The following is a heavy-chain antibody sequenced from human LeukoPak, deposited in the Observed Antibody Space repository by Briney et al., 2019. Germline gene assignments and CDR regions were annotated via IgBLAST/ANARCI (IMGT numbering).Heavy chain of an antibody. CDR3: AKDPMTTVTTVDSD. CDR2: ISGGGT. V-gene: IGHV3-23*01. CDR1: GFTFSSYA. D-gene: IGHD4-17*01. Sequence: GGSLRLSCAASGFTFSSYAMSWVRQAPGKGLEWVSVISGGGTYYADSVKGRFTISRDNSKNTLYLQMNSLRAEDTAVYYCAKDPMTTVTTVDSDWGQGALVTVSS. J-gene: IGHJ4*02.